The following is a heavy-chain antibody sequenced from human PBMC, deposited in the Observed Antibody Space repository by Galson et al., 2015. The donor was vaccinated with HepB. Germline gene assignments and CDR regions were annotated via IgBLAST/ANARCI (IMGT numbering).Heavy chain of an antibody. V-gene: IGHV3-48*02. Sequence: SLRLSCAASGFTFSSYSMNWVRQAPGKGLEWVSYISSSSSTIYYADSVKGRFTISRDNAKNSLYLQMNSLRDEDTAVYYCARDDKMYYDFWSGSGYYGMDVWGQGTTVTASS. CDR2: ISSSSSTI. J-gene: IGHJ6*02. CDR3: ARDDKMYYDFWSGSGYYGMDV. CDR1: GFTFSSYS. D-gene: IGHD3-3*01.